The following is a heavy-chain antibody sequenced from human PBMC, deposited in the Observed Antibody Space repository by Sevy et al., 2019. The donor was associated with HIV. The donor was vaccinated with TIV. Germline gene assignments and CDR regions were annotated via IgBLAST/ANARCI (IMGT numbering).Heavy chain of an antibody. CDR3: AGENAWGKGYS. Sequence: SETLSLTCTVSGGSITSNYWGWIRQPPGKGLEWVANIYYNGRTNYNPSLKSRVTISLDTSKKQFSLRVSSVTAADTATDYCAGENAWGKGYSWGQGTLVTVSS. CDR2: IYYNGRT. CDR1: GGSITSNY. V-gene: IGHV4-59*08. D-gene: IGHD1-26*01. J-gene: IGHJ4*02.